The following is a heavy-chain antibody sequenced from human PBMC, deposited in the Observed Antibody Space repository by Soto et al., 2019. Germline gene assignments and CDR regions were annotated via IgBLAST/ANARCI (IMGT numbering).Heavy chain of an antibody. CDR1: GGTFSSYT. J-gene: IGHJ6*03. CDR2: IIPILGIA. Sequence: SVKVSCKASGGTFSSYTISWVRQAPGQGLERMGRIIPILGIANYAQKFQGRVTITADKSTSTAYMEMSSLRSEDTAVYYCARSYCSSTSCYGGYYYYYYMDVWGKGTTVTVSS. D-gene: IGHD2-2*01. CDR3: ARSYCSSTSCYGGYYYYYYMDV. V-gene: IGHV1-69*02.